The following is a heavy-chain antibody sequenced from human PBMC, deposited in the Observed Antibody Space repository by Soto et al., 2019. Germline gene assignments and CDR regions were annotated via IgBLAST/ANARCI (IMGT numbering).Heavy chain of an antibody. CDR1: GVTFSSYA. J-gene: IGHJ6*02. D-gene: IGHD5-18*01. CDR2: IIPIFGTA. V-gene: IGHV1-69*13. Sequence: GASVKVSFKASGVTFSSYAISWVRHAPGQGLEWMGGIIPIFGTANYAQKFQGRVTITADESTSTAYMELSSLRSEDTAVYYCARALDTAIHYYGMDVWGQGTTVTVSS. CDR3: ARALDTAIHYYGMDV.